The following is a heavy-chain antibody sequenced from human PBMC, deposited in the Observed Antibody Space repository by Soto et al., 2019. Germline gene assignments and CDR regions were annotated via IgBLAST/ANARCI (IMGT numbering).Heavy chain of an antibody. CDR1: NGSISNYY. V-gene: IGHV4-59*01. J-gene: IGHJ6*02. Sequence: QVQLQESGPGLVKPSETLSLSCTVSNGSISNYYGSWIRQPPGKGMEWIGYVHHSWGSFYNPSLQRRVDISLATSRSLFGRKVTSETATDPAVYFRARQGFVARHGIVDVWGQGSTGTVSS. D-gene: IGHD3-10*01. CDR3: ARQGFVARHGIVDV. CDR2: VHHSWGS.